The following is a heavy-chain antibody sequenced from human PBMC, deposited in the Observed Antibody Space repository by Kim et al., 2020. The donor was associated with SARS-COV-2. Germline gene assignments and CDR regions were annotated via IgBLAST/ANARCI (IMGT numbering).Heavy chain of an antibody. CDR2: LSGSGRDT. CDR3: AKSVIGGGYHFERGADY. J-gene: IGHJ4*02. D-gene: IGHD3-22*01. CDR1: GFTFSNYA. V-gene: IGHV3-23*01. Sequence: GGSLRLFCEASGFTFSNYAMSWVRQAPGKGLEWVSSLSGSGRDTFYANFVKGRFSISRDNSKNTLHLQLSSLRADDTAIYYCAKSVIGGGYHFERGADYWGQGTLVTASS.